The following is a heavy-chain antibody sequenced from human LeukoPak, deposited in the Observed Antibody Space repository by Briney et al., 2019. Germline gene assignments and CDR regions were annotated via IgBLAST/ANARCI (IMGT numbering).Heavy chain of an antibody. Sequence: PGGSLRLSCAASGFTFSSYSMNWVRQAPGKGLEWVLSISSSSSYIYYADSVKGRFTISRDNAKNSLYLQMNSLRAEDTAVYYCARDISSSYYYYMDVWGKGTTVTVSS. J-gene: IGHJ6*03. CDR1: GFTFSSYS. D-gene: IGHD6-6*01. CDR2: ISSSSSYI. V-gene: IGHV3-21*01. CDR3: ARDISSSYYYYMDV.